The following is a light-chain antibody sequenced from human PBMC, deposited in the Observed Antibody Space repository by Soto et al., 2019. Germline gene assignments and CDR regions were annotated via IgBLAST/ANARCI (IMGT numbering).Light chain of an antibody. V-gene: IGKV3-15*01. CDR2: GAS. CDR3: QQYNNWPPKT. Sequence: ELVMTQSPATLSLSPGESATLSCRASQSVSSNLAWYQQKPGQAPRLLIYGASTRATGIQARFSGSGSGTEFNITISSLQSEDFAVYYCQQYNNWPPKTVGQGT. J-gene: IGKJ1*01. CDR1: QSVSSN.